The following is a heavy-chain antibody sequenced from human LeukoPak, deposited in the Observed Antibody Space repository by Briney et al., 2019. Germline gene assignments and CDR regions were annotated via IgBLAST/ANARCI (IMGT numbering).Heavy chain of an antibody. J-gene: IGHJ6*02. CDR1: GFTFSSYS. CDR3: ARDGIAVAGTDYYYYGMDV. CDR2: ISSSSSYI. Sequence: GGSLRLSCVASGFTFSSYSMNWVRQAPGKGLEWVSSISSSSSYIYYADSVKGRFTISRDNAKNSLYLQMNSLRAEDTAVYYCARDGIAVAGTDYYYYGMDVWGQGTTVTVSS. D-gene: IGHD6-19*01. V-gene: IGHV3-21*01.